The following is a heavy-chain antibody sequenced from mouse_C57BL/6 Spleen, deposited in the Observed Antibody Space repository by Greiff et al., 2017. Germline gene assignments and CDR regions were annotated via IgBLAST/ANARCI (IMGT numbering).Heavy chain of an antibody. D-gene: IGHD2-5*01. CDR1: GFTFSSYA. CDR2: ISSGGDYI. V-gene: IGHV5-9-1*02. CDR3: TRDDSTAWFAY. J-gene: IGHJ3*01. Sequence: EVNVVESGEGLVKPGGSLKLSCAASGFTFSSYAMSWVRQTPEKRLEWVAYISSGGDYIYYADTVKGRFTISRDNARNTLYLQMSSLKSEDTAMYYCTRDDSTAWFAYWGQGTLVTVSA.